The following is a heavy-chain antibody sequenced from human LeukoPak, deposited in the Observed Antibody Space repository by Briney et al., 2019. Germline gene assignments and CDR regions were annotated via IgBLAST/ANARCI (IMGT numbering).Heavy chain of an antibody. CDR2: IYYSGST. CDR3: ARWWELLSWFDP. D-gene: IGHD1-26*01. J-gene: IGHJ5*02. Sequence: SETLSLTCTVSGGSISSSSYYWGWIRQPPGKGLEWIGSIYYSGSTYYNPSLKSRVTISVDTSKNQFSLKLSSVTAADTAVYYCARWWELLSWFDPRGQGTLVTVSS. CDR1: GGSISSSSYY. V-gene: IGHV4-39*01.